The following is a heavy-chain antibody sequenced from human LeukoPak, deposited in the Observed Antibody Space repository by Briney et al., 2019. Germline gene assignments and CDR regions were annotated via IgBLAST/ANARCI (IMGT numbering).Heavy chain of an antibody. D-gene: IGHD3-9*01. Sequence: VGSLRLSSAASRFTFTIYQINWVRQDPWKVLEWVSYISSRCITIYYADSVKGRFTISRDNAKNSLYLQMNSLRAEDTAVYYCAREEVLRYFDWSPRAFDYWGQGTLVTVSS. CDR2: ISSRCITI. CDR3: AREEVLRYFDWSPRAFDY. CDR1: RFTFTIYQ. V-gene: IGHV3-48*03. J-gene: IGHJ4*02.